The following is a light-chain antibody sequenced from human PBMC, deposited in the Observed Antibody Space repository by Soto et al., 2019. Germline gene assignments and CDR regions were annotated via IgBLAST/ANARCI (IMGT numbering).Light chain of an antibody. Sequence: EIVLTQSPGTLSLSPGERATLSCRASQSVRTSSLAWYQQKPGQAPRLLIYGASTRATGIPVRFSGSGSGTDFTLTISRLEPEDFAVYYCQQYGSSPPVTFGQGTKVDIK. CDR2: GAS. V-gene: IGKV3-20*01. CDR3: QQYGSSPPVT. CDR1: QSVRTSS. J-gene: IGKJ1*01.